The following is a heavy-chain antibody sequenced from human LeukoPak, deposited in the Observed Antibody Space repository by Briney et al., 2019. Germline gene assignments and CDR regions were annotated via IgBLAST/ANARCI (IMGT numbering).Heavy chain of an antibody. V-gene: IGHV3-11*01. CDR1: GFTFSDYY. D-gene: IGHD6-6*01. CDR2: ISSTGSTI. J-gene: IGHJ4*02. CDR3: ARDIDSSSYFDY. Sequence: GGSLRLSCAASGFTFSDYYMSWIRQAPGKGLEWVSYISSTGSTIYYADSMKGRFTISRDNAKNSLYLQINSLRAEDTAVYYCARDIDSSSYFDYWGQGTLVTVSS.